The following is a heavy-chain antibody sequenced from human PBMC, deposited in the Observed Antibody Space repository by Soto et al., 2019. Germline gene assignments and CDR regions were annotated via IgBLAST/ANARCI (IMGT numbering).Heavy chain of an antibody. Sequence: GGSLRLSCAASGFTFSSYGMHWVRQAPGKGLEWVAVIWYDGSNKYYADSVKGRFTISRDNSKNTLYLQMNSLRAEDTAVYYCAREPPNPPEYGGNSGLVDYWGQGTLVTVSS. D-gene: IGHD2-21*02. J-gene: IGHJ4*02. CDR3: AREPPNPPEYGGNSGLVDY. CDR2: IWYDGSNK. CDR1: GFTFSSYG. V-gene: IGHV3-33*01.